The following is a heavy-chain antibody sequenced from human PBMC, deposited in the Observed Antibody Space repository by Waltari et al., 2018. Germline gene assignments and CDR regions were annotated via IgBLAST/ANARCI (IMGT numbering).Heavy chain of an antibody. D-gene: IGHD4-17*01. CDR1: GYSFTRFD. CDR2: MNPDSGNT. Sequence: VQLVQSGAEVKKPGASVKVSCKASGYSFTRFDIYWVRQAAGQGLEWMGWMNPDSGNTGYAEKFQGRVTMTRDTSISTAYMGLSSLRSEDTAVYYCAREFYYSDAFTGVWGQGTLVTVSS. V-gene: IGHV1-8*01. CDR3: AREFYYSDAFTGV. J-gene: IGHJ4*02.